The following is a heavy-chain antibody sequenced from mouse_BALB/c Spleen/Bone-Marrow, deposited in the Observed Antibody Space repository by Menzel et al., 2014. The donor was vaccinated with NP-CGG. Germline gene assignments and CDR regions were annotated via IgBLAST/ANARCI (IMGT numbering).Heavy chain of an antibody. J-gene: IGHJ1*01. CDR1: GYVFSSSW. V-gene: IGHV1-82*01. D-gene: IGHD1-1*02. CDR2: IYPGDGNT. CDR3: ARRRTFITSVVDYFDV. Sequence: QVQLQQSGPELVKPGASVKTSCRASGYVFSSSWMNWVKQRPGQGLEWIGRIYPGDGNTNYNGKFKGKATLTADTSSSTAYMQISSLTSVDSAVYFCARRRTFITSVVDYFDVWGAGTTVTVSS.